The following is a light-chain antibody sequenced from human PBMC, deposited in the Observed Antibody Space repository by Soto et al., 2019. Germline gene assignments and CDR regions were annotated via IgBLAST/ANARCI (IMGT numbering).Light chain of an antibody. CDR2: TSS. Sequence: VMTQSRANLSVSPGEGVTLSCRPSQNVATNLAWYQQKSGQAPRLLIYTSSTRATGIPATFSGSGSGTQFSLPISSLQSEDSAVYYCQQYYQWGLSFGGGTKV. J-gene: IGKJ4*01. CDR3: QQYYQWGLS. V-gene: IGKV3D-15*01. CDR1: QNVATN.